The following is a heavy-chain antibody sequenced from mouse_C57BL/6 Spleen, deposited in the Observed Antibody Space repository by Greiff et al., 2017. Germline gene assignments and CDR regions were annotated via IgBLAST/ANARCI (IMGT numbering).Heavy chain of an antibody. D-gene: IGHD4-1*01. Sequence: EVKVEESGGGLVKPGGSLKLSCAASGFTFSSYTMSWVRQTPAKRLEWVATISGGGGNTYYPDSVKGRFTISRDNAKNTLYLQMSSLRSEDTALYYCARQELGLFAYWGQGTLVTVSA. CDR3: ARQELGLFAY. J-gene: IGHJ3*01. CDR2: ISGGGGNT. V-gene: IGHV5-9*01. CDR1: GFTFSSYT.